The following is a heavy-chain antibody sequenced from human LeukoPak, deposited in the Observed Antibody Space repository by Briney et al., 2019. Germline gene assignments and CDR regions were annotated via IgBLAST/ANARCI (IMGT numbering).Heavy chain of an antibody. CDR2: INHSGST. Sequence: SETLSLTCAVYGGSFSGYYWSWIRQPPGKGLEWIGEINHSGSTDYNPSLKSRVTISVDTSKNQFSLKLSSVTAADTAVYYCARVGGGFGEEYNDYWGQGTLVTVSS. CDR1: GGSFSGYY. J-gene: IGHJ4*02. CDR3: ARVGGGFGEEYNDY. V-gene: IGHV4-34*01. D-gene: IGHD3-10*01.